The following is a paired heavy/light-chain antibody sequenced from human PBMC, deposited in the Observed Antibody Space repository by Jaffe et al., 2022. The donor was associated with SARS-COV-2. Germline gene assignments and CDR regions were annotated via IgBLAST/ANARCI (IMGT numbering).Light chain of an antibody. V-gene: IGKV3-20*01. CDR3: QQYGSSFT. CDR2: GAS. J-gene: IGKJ2*01. CDR1: QSVSSSY. Sequence: EIVLTQSPGTLSLSPGERATLFCRASQSVSSSYLAWYQQKLGQAPRLLIYGASSRATGIPDRFSGSGSGTDFTLTISRLEPEDFAVYYCQQYGSSFTFGQGTKLEIK.
Heavy chain of an antibody. CDR1: GFTFSSYN. J-gene: IGHJ4*02. CDR3: ARDGVVVPAAPWEWAYYFDY. Sequence: EVQLVESGGGLVQPGGSLRLSCAASGFTFSSYNMNWVRQAPGKGLEWVSYISSSSSTIYYADSVKGRFTISRDNAKNSLYLQMNSLRAEDTAVYYCARDGVVVPAAPWEWAYYFDYWGQGTLVTVSS. CDR2: ISSSSSTI. D-gene: IGHD2-2*01. V-gene: IGHV3-48*01.